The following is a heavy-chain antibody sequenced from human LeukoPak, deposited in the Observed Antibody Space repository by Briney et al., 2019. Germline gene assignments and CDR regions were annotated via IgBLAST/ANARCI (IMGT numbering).Heavy chain of an antibody. D-gene: IGHD3-10*01. Sequence: GGSLRLSCAASGFTFSSYAMSWVRQAPGKGLEWVSAISGGGGSTYYAGSVKGRFTISRDNSKNTLYLQMNSLRAEDTAVYYCAKDGTRITTTYWGQGTLVTVSS. CDR2: ISGGGGST. CDR1: GFTFSSYA. V-gene: IGHV3-23*01. J-gene: IGHJ4*02. CDR3: AKDGTRITTTY.